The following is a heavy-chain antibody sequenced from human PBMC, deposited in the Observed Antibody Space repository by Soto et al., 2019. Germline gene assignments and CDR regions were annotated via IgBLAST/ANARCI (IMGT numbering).Heavy chain of an antibody. CDR3: ARSLYSSGWYNWFDP. D-gene: IGHD6-19*01. CDR2: IIPIFGTA. J-gene: IGHJ5*02. CDR1: GGTFSSYA. Sequence: SVKVSCKASGGTFSSYAISWVRQAPGQGPEWMGGIIPIFGTANYAQKFQGRVTITADESTSTAYMELSSLRSEDTAVYYCARSLYSSGWYNWFDPWGQGTLVTVSS. V-gene: IGHV1-69*13.